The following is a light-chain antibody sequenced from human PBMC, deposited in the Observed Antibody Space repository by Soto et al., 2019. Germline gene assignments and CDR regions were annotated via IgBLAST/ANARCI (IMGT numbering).Light chain of an antibody. CDR2: DDS. V-gene: IGLV3-21*02. Sequence: SYELTQPPSMSVAPGQTTRITCGGNNIGSKNVHWYQQKPGQAPVLVVSDDSDRPSGIPERFSGSNSGNTATLTISRVEAGDEGDYYCEVWDSSSDLKCVFGTGTKVTVL. J-gene: IGLJ1*01. CDR3: EVWDSSSDLKCV. CDR1: NIGSKN.